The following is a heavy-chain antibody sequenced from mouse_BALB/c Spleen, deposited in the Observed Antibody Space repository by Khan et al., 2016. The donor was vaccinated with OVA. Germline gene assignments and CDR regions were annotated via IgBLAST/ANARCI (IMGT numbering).Heavy chain of an antibody. Sequence: QVQLKESGPGLVAPSQSLSITCTVSGFSLTSYGVHWVRQPPGKGLEWLGVIWAGGSTNYNSALLSRLSISKDNSKSPVFLKMNSLQTDDTAMYYCARDTTVESYWYFDVWGAGTTVTVSS. CDR3: ARDTTVESYWYFDV. CDR2: IWAGGST. J-gene: IGHJ1*01. V-gene: IGHV2-9*02. D-gene: IGHD1-1*01. CDR1: GFSLTSYG.